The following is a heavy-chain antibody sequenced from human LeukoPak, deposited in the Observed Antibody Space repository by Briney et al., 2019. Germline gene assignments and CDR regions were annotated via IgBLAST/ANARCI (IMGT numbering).Heavy chain of an antibody. J-gene: IGHJ4*02. V-gene: IGHV3-23*01. Sequence: GGSLRLSCAASGLTFSTYAMNWVRQSPGKGREWVSSISGSGENIYYADSVKGRFTISRDNSRNTFYLQMKSLRAEDTAVYYCAKGGSSGWSNPPFFDFWGQGTLVTVSS. D-gene: IGHD6-19*01. CDR3: AKGGSSGWSNPPFFDF. CDR2: ISGSGENI. CDR1: GLTFSTYA.